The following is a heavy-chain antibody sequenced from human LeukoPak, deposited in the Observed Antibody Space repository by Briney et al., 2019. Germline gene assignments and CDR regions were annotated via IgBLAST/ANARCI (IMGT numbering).Heavy chain of an antibody. CDR2: INHSGST. V-gene: IGHV4-34*01. D-gene: IGHD3-3*01. CDR1: GGSFSGYY. Sequence: PSETLSLTCAVYGGSFSGYYWSWIRQPPGKGLEWIGEINHSGSTNYNPSLKSRVTISVDTSKNQFSLKLSSVTAADTAVYYCARVFRRGVVADYWGQGTLVTVSS. CDR3: ARVFRRGVVADY. J-gene: IGHJ4*02.